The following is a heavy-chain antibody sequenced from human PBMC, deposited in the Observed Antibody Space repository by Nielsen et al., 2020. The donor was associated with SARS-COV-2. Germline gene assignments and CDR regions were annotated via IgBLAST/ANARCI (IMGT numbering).Heavy chain of an antibody. CDR3: ARDSDIVLMVYVPAGLFDY. Sequence: WIRQPPGRGLEWIGYIYKSGTTYYNPSLKSRVTISEDTSKNQFSLKLSSVTAADTAVYYCARDSDIVLMVYVPAGLFDYWGQGTLVTVSS. CDR2: IYKSGTT. D-gene: IGHD2-8*01. V-gene: IGHV4-30-2*04. J-gene: IGHJ4*02.